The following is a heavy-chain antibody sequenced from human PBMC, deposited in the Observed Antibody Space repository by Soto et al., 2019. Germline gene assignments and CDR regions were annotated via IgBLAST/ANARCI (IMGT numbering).Heavy chain of an antibody. V-gene: IGHV4-39*01. J-gene: IGHJ4*02. CDR3: ATDLGYGSGSYFDY. Sequence: QLQLQESGPGLVKPAETLSLTCTVFGGSISRSTYYWGWIRQPPGKGLEWIGSIYYSGTTYYNPSLKSSVTISVDTSKNQFSLKLRSVTAADTAVYYCATDLGYGSGSYFDYWGQGTLVTVSS. CDR2: IYYSGTT. CDR1: GGSISRSTYY. D-gene: IGHD3-10*01.